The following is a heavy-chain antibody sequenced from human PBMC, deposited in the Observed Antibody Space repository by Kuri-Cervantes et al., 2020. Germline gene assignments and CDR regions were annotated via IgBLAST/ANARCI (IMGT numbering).Heavy chain of an antibody. Sequence: LSLTCAASGFTFSSYSMNWVRQAPGKGLEWVASISSSSSYIYYADSVKGRFTISRHNAKNSLYLQMNSLRAEDTAVYYCARDVLTGGFDYWGQGTLVTVSS. V-gene: IGHV3-21*04. CDR3: ARDVLTGGFDY. J-gene: IGHJ4*02. CDR2: ISSSSSYI. D-gene: IGHD7-27*01. CDR1: GFTFSSYS.